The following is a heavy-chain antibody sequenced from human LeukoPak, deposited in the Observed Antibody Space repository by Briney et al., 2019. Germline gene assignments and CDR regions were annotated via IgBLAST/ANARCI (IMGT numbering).Heavy chain of an antibody. CDR2: ISHDESNK. CDR1: GFTFSGYG. CDR3: AKDRIVISFGDVSKH. D-gene: IGHD3-10*01. V-gene: IGHV3-30*18. J-gene: IGHJ1*01. Sequence: GGSLRLSCAASGFTFSGYGMHWVRQAPGKGLEWVALISHDESNKHYADSVKGRFTISRDNSKNTLYLQMNSLRVEDTAIYYCAKDRIVISFGDVSKHWSQGTLVTVSS.